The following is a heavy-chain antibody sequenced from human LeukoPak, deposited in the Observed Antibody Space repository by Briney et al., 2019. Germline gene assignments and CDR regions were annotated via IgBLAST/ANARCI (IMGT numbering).Heavy chain of an antibody. J-gene: IGHJ3*02. D-gene: IGHD6-6*01. CDR2: IYSGGST. CDR3: ASLTEYSSSSDAFDI. CDR1: GFTVSSNY. Sequence: GGSLRLSCAASGFTVSSNYMSWVRQAPGKGLEWVSVIYSGGSTYYADSVKSRFTISRDNSKNTLYLQMNSLRAEDTAVYYCASLTEYSSSSDAFDIWGQGTMVTVSS. V-gene: IGHV3-66*01.